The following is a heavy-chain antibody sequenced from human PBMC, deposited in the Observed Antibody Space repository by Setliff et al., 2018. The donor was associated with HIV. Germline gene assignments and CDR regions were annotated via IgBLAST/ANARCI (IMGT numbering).Heavy chain of an antibody. V-gene: IGHV3-23*01. J-gene: IGHJ4*02. CDR1: GFTLSTYA. CDR3: AKHRDFGSWSYFDH. CDR2: TSGSGVGT. Sequence: PGGSLRLSCSASGFTLSTYAMSWVRQAPGKGLEWVSATSGSGVGTYYADSVKGRFTISRDNSKNTLYLQMNSLRAEDTAVYYCAKHRDFGSWSYFDHWGQGTKVTVSS. D-gene: IGHD3-10*01.